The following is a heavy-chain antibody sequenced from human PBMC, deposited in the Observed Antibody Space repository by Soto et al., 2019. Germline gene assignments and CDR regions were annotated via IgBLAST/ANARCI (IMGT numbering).Heavy chain of an antibody. Sequence: GGSLRLSCTASGFLFTDYYMSWIRQPPGKGLEWLAYIDGSSDYTNSADSVKGRFTISRDNAKNSVFLQMNNLRADDTAVYYCARDLRFSSTNYFDFWGRGTLVTVSS. V-gene: IGHV3-11*06. CDR2: IDGSSDYT. D-gene: IGHD2-8*01. CDR1: GFLFTDYY. CDR3: ARDLRFSSTNYFDF. J-gene: IGHJ4*02.